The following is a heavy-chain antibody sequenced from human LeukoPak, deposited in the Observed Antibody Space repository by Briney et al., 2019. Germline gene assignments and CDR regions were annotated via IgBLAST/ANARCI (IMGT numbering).Heavy chain of an antibody. Sequence: GGSLRLSCAVSGFIFTNFWMSWLRQAPGRGLEWVANIHPEGNEKYHVESVKGRFTISRDNTKNLLFLQMNGLRVEDTAVYYCARGDAFSGDHWGQGTLVTVSS. J-gene: IGHJ4*02. CDR3: ARGDAFSGDH. V-gene: IGHV3-7*04. CDR1: GFIFTNFW. CDR2: IHPEGNEK.